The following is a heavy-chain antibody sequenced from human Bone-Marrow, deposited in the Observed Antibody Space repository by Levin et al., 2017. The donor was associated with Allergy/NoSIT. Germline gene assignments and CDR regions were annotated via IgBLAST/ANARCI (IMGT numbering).Heavy chain of an antibody. CDR2: IIPIFGTA. D-gene: IGHD3-22*01. CDR1: GGTFSSYA. J-gene: IGHJ6*02. CDR3: ARVGDYYDSSGYYDTNYYYYGMDV. Sequence: ASVKVSCKASGGTFSSYAISWVRQAPGQGLEWMGGIIPIFGTANYAQKFQGRVTITADESTSTAYMELSSLRSEDTAVYYCARVGDYYDSSGYYDTNYYYYGMDVWGQGTTVTVSS. V-gene: IGHV1-69*13.